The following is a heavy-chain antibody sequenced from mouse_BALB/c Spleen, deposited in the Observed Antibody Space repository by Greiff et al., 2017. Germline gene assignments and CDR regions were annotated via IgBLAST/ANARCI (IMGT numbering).Heavy chain of an antibody. D-gene: IGHD2-4*01. CDR3: AREGDYDGFDY. Sequence: EVKLQESGAELVKPGASVKLSCTASGFNIKDTYMHWVKQRPEQGLEWIGRIDPANGNTNYDPKFQGKATITADTSSNTAYLQLSSLTSEDTAVYYCAREGDYDGFDYWGQGTTLTVSS. CDR1: GFNIKDTY. J-gene: IGHJ2*01. V-gene: IGHV14-3*02. CDR2: IDPANGNT.